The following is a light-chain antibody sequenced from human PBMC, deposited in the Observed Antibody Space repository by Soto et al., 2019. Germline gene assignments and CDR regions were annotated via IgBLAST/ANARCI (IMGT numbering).Light chain of an antibody. Sequence: DIQMTQSPSSLSASVGDRVTITCQASQDISNYLNWYQQKPGKAPKLLIFDASNVETGVPSRFSGSGSGKHFTFPIHSLQAEDIGTYYCQQYEDPPLTFGGGTKVEI. V-gene: IGKV1-33*01. CDR1: QDISNY. J-gene: IGKJ4*01. CDR2: DAS. CDR3: QQYEDPPLT.